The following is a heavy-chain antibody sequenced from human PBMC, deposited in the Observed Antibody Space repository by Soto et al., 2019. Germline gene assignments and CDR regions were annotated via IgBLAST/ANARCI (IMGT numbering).Heavy chain of an antibody. CDR1: RYSINNNNW. V-gene: IGHV4-4*02. CDR3: TKNSAYALDY. Sequence: SETLSLTCDVSRYSINNNNWWSWVRQPPGGGLEWIGELHHGGSTNYNPSLESRATFSVDISKNQFFLKLSSVTAADTAVYYCTKNSAYALDYWGQGTLVTVSS. D-gene: IGHD5-12*01. CDR2: LHHGGST. J-gene: IGHJ4*02.